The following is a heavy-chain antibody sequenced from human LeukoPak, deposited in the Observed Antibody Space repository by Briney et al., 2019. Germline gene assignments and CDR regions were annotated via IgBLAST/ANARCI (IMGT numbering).Heavy chain of an antibody. Sequence: SETLSLTCTVSGGSINSYSITTFYWSWIRQPPGKGLEWIGYIYYTGSANYNPSLESRVTISVDTSKNQFSLKLSSVTAADTAEYYCARHVGGSGGINYYGLDVWGQGTTVTVSS. CDR2: IYYTGSA. D-gene: IGHD3-10*01. V-gene: IGHV4-59*08. J-gene: IGHJ6*02. CDR3: ARHVGGSGGINYYGLDV. CDR1: GGSINSYSITTFY.